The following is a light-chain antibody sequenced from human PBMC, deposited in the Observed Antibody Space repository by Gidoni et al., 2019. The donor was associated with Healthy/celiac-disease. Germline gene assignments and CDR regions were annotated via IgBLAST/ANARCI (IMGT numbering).Light chain of an antibody. V-gene: IGKV3-15*01. CDR1: QSVSSN. CDR3: QQYNNWPCS. Sequence: EIVMTHSPATLSVSPGERATLSCRASQSVSSNLAWYQQKPGQAPRLLIYGASTRATGIPARFSGSGSGTEFTLTISSLQSEDFAVYYCQQYNNWPCSFGQGTKLEIK. CDR2: GAS. J-gene: IGKJ2*04.